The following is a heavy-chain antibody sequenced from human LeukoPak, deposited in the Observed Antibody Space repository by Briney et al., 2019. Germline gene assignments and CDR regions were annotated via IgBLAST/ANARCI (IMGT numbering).Heavy chain of an antibody. CDR2: FDPEDGET. V-gene: IGHV1-24*01. CDR3: ALVGAAYWAFDI. D-gene: IGHD1-26*01. Sequence: SVKVSCKVSGYTLTELSMHWVRQAPGKGLEWMGGFDPEDGETIYAQKFQGRVTMTEDTSTDTAYMELSSLRSEDAAVYYCALVGAAYWAFDIWGQGTMVTVSS. CDR1: GYTLTELS. J-gene: IGHJ3*02.